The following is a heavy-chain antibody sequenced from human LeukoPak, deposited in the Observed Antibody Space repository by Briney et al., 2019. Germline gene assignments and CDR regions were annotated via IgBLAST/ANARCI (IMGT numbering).Heavy chain of an antibody. CDR3: ARDYYNSSGYYHFGGNY. CDR2: ISSSSSYI. D-gene: IGHD3-22*01. J-gene: IGHJ4*02. Sequence: PGGSLRLSCAASGFTFSSYSMNWVRQAPGKGLEWVSSISSSSSYIYYADSVKGRFTISRDNAKNSLYLQMNSLRAEDTAVYYCARDYYNSSGYYHFGGNYWGQGTLVTVSS. CDR1: GFTFSSYS. V-gene: IGHV3-21*01.